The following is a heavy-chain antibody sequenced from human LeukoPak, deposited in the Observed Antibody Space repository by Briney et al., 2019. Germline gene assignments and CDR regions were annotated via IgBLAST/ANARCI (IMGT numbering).Heavy chain of an antibody. CDR1: GGSISATNW. CDR3: AREGGLYRPLDY. V-gene: IGHV4-4*02. Sequence: PSETLSLTCDVSGGSISATNWWTWIRQPPGGGLEWIGEVHLNGRTHYSPSLESRVTMSADMSENHISLQLTSVTAADTAVYYCAREGGLYRPLDYSGPGTLVIVSS. D-gene: IGHD5/OR15-5a*01. J-gene: IGHJ4*02. CDR2: VHLNGRT.